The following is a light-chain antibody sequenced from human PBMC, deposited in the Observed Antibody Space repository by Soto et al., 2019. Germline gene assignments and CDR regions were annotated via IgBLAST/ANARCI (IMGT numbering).Light chain of an antibody. Sequence: EIVLTQSPGTLSLSPGERATLSCRASQSVSSSNLAWYQQKPGQAPRLLIYGASSRATGVPDRFGASGSGTDFTLTISRLEPEDFAVYFCHQYGSSPQAFGGGTKVDIK. CDR1: QSVSSSN. CDR3: HQYGSSPQA. V-gene: IGKV3-20*01. CDR2: GAS. J-gene: IGKJ4*01.